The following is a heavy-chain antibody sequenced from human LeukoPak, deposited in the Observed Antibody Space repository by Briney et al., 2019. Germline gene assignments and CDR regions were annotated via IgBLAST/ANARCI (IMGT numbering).Heavy chain of an antibody. Sequence: GGSLRLSCAASGFTFSSYWMSWVRQAPGKGLEWVSAISGSGGSTYYADSVKGRFTISRDNSKNTLYLQMNSLRAEDTAVYYCAKVGSYAERASFDYWGQGTLVTVSS. CDR2: ISGSGGST. J-gene: IGHJ4*02. CDR1: GFTFSSYW. CDR3: AKVGSYAERASFDY. V-gene: IGHV3-23*01. D-gene: IGHD1-26*01.